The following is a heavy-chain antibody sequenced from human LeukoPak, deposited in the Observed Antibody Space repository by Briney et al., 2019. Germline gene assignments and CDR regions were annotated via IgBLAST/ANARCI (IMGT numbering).Heavy chain of an antibody. V-gene: IGHV1-2*02. CDR1: GYTFTGYY. D-gene: IGHD3-10*01. J-gene: IGHJ5*02. CDR2: INPNSGGT. Sequence: ASVKVSCKASGYTFTGYYMHWVRQAPGQGLEWMGWINPNSGGTNYARKFQGRVTMTRDTSISTAYMELSRLRSDDTAVYYCARGRITMVRGVIITCWFDPWGQGTLVTVSS. CDR3: ARGRITMVRGVIITCWFDP.